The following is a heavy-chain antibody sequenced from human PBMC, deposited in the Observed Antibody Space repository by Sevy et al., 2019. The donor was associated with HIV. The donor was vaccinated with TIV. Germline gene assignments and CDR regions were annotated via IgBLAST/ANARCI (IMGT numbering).Heavy chain of an antibody. J-gene: IGHJ4*02. CDR3: ARLAVAGGYFDY. CDR2: INHSGST. D-gene: IGHD6-19*01. CDR1: GGSFSGYY. Sequence: SETLSLTCAVYGGSFSGYYWSWIRQPPGKGLEWIGEINHSGSTNYNPSLKSRVAISVDTSKNQFSLKLSSVTAADTAVYYCARLAVAGGYFDYWGQGTLVTVSS. V-gene: IGHV4-34*01.